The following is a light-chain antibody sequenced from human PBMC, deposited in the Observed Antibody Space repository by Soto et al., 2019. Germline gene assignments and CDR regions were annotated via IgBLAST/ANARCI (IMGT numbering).Light chain of an antibody. J-gene: IGLJ3*02. CDR3: NSYTNTDTFWV. Sequence: QSALTQPASVSGSPGQSITISCTGTSSDVGGYNHVSWYQQHSGKVPKVIIYEVSNRPSGVSDRFSGSKSGNTASLTISGLQPEDEAEYYCNSYTNTDTFWVFGGGTKVTVL. CDR1: SSDVGGYNH. CDR2: EVS. V-gene: IGLV2-14*01.